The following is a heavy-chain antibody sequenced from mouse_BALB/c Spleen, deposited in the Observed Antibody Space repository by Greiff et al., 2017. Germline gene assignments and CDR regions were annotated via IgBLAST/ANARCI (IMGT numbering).Heavy chain of an antibody. J-gene: IGHJ4*01. V-gene: IGHV14-3*02. CDR1: GFNIKDTY. CDR3: ASNYGTPAMDY. D-gene: IGHD1-1*01. Sequence: VQLQQSGAELVKPGASVKLSCTASGFNIKDTYMHWVKQRPEQGLEWIGRIDPANGNTKYDPKFQGKATITADTSSNTAYLQLSSLTSEDTAVYYCASNYGTPAMDYWGQGTSVTVSS. CDR2: IDPANGNT.